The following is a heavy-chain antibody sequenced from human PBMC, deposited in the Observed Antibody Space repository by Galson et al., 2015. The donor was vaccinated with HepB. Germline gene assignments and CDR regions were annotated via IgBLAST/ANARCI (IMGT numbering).Heavy chain of an antibody. CDR2: IKQDGKDK. CDR3: ARDEWCGGGNCYDAFDL. J-gene: IGHJ3*01. V-gene: IGHV3-7*01. CDR1: GFTFTRYR. Sequence: SLRLSCAASGFTFTRYRMSWVRQAPGKGLEWVANIKQDGKDKYYVGSVKGRFTISRDNAKNSLYLQMNSLRAEDTAIYYCARDEWCGGGNCYDAFDLWGQGTMVTVSS. D-gene: IGHD2-21*01.